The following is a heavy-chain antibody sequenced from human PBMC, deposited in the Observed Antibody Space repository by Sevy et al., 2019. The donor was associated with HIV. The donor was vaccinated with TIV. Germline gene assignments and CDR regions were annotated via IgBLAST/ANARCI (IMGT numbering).Heavy chain of an antibody. V-gene: IGHV6-1*01. J-gene: IGHJ6*02. CDR2: TYYRSKWYN. CDR3: AIMRGELMGPDGMDV. D-gene: IGHD1-26*01. CDR1: GDSVSSNSAA. Sequence: KQSQTLSLTCAISGDSVSSNSAAWNWIRQSPSRGLEWLGRTYYRSKWYNDYAVSVKSRITINPDTSKNQFSLQLNSVTPEDTAVYYCAIMRGELMGPDGMDVWGQGTTVTVSS.